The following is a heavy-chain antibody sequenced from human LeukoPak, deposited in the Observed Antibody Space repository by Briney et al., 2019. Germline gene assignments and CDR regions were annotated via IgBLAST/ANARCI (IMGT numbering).Heavy chain of an antibody. CDR1: GFTFSSYA. CDR3: AKDSKLMYYYDSSGYGWLDY. Sequence: PGGSLRLSCAASGFTFSSYAMSWVRQAPGKGLEWVSAISGSGGSTYYADSVKGRFTISRDNSKNMLYLQMNSLRAEDTAVYYCAKDSKLMYYYDSSGYGWLDYWGQGTLVTVSS. CDR2: ISGSGGST. V-gene: IGHV3-23*01. D-gene: IGHD3-22*01. J-gene: IGHJ4*02.